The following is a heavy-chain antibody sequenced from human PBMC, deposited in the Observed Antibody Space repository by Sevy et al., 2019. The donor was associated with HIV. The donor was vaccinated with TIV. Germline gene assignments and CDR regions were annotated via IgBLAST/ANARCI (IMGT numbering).Heavy chain of an antibody. Sequence: GESLKISCKGSGYTFTNYWIGWVRQMPGKGLEWMGLIYPRDSDTRYSPSFQGQVTISAHKSISTAYLQWSSLKASDTAMYYCARYPIVVVPAAEYYFDYWGQGTLVTVSS. D-gene: IGHD2-2*01. CDR1: GYTFTNYW. J-gene: IGHJ4*02. CDR3: ARYPIVVVPAAEYYFDY. CDR2: IYPRDSDT. V-gene: IGHV5-51*01.